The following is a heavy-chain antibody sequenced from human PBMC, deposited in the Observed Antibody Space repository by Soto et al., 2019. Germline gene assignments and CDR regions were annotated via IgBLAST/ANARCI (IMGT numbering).Heavy chain of an antibody. CDR3: ASGIAAAGFIRY. J-gene: IGHJ4*02. CDR2: IYYSGST. Sequence: SETLSLSCTVCGGSISSYYWSWIRQPPGKGLEWIGYIYYSGSTNYNPSLKSRVTISVDTSKNQFSLKLSSVTAADTAVYYCASGIAAAGFIRYWGQGTLVTVSS. D-gene: IGHD6-13*01. V-gene: IGHV4-59*08. CDR1: GGSISSYY.